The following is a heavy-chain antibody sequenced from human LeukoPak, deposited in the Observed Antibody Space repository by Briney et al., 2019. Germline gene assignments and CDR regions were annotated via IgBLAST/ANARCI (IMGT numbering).Heavy chain of an antibody. CDR2: IYTSGST. J-gene: IGHJ6*02. CDR3: ARDGYYDFWSGYQTTYFYYGMDV. Sequence: SQTLSLTCTVSGGSISSGGYYWSWIRQHPGKGLEWIGRIYTSGSTNYNPSLKSRVTMSVDTSKNQFSLKLSSATAADTAVYYCARDGYYDFWSGYQTTYFYYGMDVWGQGTTVTVSS. D-gene: IGHD3-3*01. CDR1: GGSISSGGYY. V-gene: IGHV4-61*02.